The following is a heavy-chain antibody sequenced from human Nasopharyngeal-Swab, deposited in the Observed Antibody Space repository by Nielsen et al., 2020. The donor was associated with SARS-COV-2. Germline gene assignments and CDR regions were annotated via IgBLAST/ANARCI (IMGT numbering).Heavy chain of an antibody. CDR1: GFTFRNYA. CDR3: GKDLGWFGEFLSD. CDR2: INNFGDTT. V-gene: IGHV3-23*01. J-gene: IGHJ4*02. D-gene: IGHD3-10*01. Sequence: GESLKTSCVASGFTFRNYAMGWVRQAPGKGLQWVSAINNFGDTTYYPDTVKGRFFISRDNSKNTVYLQMLNVRAEDTAVYFCGKDLGWFGEFLSDWCQGILVTVSS.